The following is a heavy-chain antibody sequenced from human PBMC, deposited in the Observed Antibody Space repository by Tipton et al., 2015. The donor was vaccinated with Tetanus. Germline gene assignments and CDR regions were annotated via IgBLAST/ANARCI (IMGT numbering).Heavy chain of an antibody. D-gene: IGHD1-26*01. CDR3: AKGSGGSKRDAFDF. V-gene: IGHV3-23*01. J-gene: IGHJ3*01. CDR1: GFIFSSYG. CDR2: FSVAASSA. Sequence: SLRLSCAASGFIFSSYGIHWVRQAPGKGLEWVSTFSVAASSAYYADSVKGRFSISRDISKNTLFLQMNSLRADDTAVYYCAKGSGGSKRDAFDFWGQGTLVTVSS.